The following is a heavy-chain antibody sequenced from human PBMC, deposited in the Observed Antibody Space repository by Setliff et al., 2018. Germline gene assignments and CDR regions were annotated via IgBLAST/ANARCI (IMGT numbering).Heavy chain of an antibody. D-gene: IGHD1-26*01. V-gene: IGHV1-18*01. CDR1: SDSLRDSV. CDR2: ISGHTGNT. Sequence: ASVKVSCKTSSDSLRDSVLTWVRQAPGQGLEWLGWISGHTGNTNYAQKFQGRVTMTTDTSTSTAYMELRSLRSDDTAVYYCARSFNSAFYHQRDAYDIWGQGTLVTVSS. CDR3: ARSFNSAFYHQRDAYDI. J-gene: IGHJ3*02.